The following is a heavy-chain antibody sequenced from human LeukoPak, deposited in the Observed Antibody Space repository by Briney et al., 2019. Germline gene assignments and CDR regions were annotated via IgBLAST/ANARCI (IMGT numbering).Heavy chain of an antibody. CDR3: TRGVMKGSGKTSDY. J-gene: IGHJ4*02. D-gene: IGHD3-10*01. CDR1: GYTFTRYD. V-gene: IGHV1-8*01. CDR2: MKPNSGNT. Sequence: GASVQVSCKTSGYTFTRYDINWVRQATGQGLEWMGWMKPNSGNTGYAQKFQGRVTMTRNTSISTAYMELSSLRSEDTAVYFCTRGVMKGSGKTSDYWGQGTLVTVSS.